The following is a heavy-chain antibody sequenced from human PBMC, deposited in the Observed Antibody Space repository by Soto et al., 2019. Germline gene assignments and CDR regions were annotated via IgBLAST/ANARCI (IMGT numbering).Heavy chain of an antibody. CDR2: IFYTGST. D-gene: IGHD3-22*01. CDR1: GGSISSRSYY. J-gene: IGHJ4*02. CDR3: ARRSEDDSSGYHHFDF. V-gene: IGHV4-39*01. Sequence: QLQMQESGPGVVKPSETLSLTCTVSGGSISSRSYYWDWVRQPPGKGLEWIGSIFYTGSTYYNPSLKSRVPMSVDTSKNQFSLKLSSVTAADTAVYYCARRSEDDSSGYHHFDFWGQGTLVTVSS.